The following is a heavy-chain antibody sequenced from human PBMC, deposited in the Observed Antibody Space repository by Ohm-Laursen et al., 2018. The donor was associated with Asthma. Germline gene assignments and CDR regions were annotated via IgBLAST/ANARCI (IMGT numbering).Heavy chain of an antibody. D-gene: IGHD6-19*01. V-gene: IGHV3-23*01. J-gene: IGHJ4*02. CDR2: ISSNGGST. Sequence: SLRLSCAASGFTFSSYAMSWVRQAPGKGLEWVSGISSNGGSTQYADSVKGRFTISRDNSKNTLYLQMNSLRAEDTAVYYCAKTRRVIAVAGTGIDYWGQGTLVTVSS. CDR3: AKTRRVIAVAGTGIDY. CDR1: GFTFSSYA.